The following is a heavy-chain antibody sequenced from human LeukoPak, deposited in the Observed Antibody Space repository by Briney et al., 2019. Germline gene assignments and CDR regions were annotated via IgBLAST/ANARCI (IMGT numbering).Heavy chain of an antibody. D-gene: IGHD3-10*01. CDR1: GGSFSGYY. CDR3: AGKSITMVRGVFDY. J-gene: IGHJ4*02. Sequence: ASETLSLTCAVYGGSFSGYYWSWIRQPPGKGLEWIGEINHSGSTNYNPSLKSRVTISVDTSKNQFSLKLSSVTAADTAVYYCAGKSITMVRGVFDYWGQGTLVTVSS. V-gene: IGHV4-34*01. CDR2: INHSGST.